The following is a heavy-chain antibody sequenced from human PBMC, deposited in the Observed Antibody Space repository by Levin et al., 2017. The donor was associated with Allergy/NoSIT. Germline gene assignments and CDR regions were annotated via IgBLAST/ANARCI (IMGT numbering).Heavy chain of an antibody. Sequence: PGGSLRLSCAASGFTFTSYAMHWVRQAPGKGLEWVAVISYDGSNKYYGDSVKGRFSISRDNSKNTLYLQMNSLRAEDTAVYYCARDEYASGSCSIDYWGQGTLVTVSS. D-gene: IGHD3-10*01. CDR2: ISYDGSNK. V-gene: IGHV3-30*04. CDR3: ARDEYASGSCSIDY. CDR1: GFTFTSYA. J-gene: IGHJ4*02.